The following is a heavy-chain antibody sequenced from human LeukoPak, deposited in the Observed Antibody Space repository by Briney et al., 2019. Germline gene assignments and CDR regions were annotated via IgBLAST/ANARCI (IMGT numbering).Heavy chain of an antibody. J-gene: IGHJ6*02. CDR2: INHSGST. V-gene: IGHV4-61*01. CDR1: GGSVSSGSYY. Sequence: SETLSLTCTVSGGSVSSGSYYWSWIRQPPGKGLEWIGEINHSGSTNYNPSLKSRVTISVDTSKNQFSLKLSSVTAADTAVYYCARGSLVDDYGMDVWGQGTTVTVSS. D-gene: IGHD3-9*01. CDR3: ARGSLVDDYGMDV.